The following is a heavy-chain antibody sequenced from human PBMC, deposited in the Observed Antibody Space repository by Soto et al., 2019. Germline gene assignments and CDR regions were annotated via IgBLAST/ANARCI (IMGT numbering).Heavy chain of an antibody. CDR2: IYYSGST. J-gene: IGHJ4*02. CDR1: GGSISSYY. Sequence: PSETLSLTCTVSGGSISSYYWSWIRQPPGKGLGWIGYIYYSGSTNYNPSLKSRVTISVDTSKNQFSLKLSSVTAADTAVYYCARQVPPILTGQPSYFDYWGQGTLVTVSS. D-gene: IGHD3-9*01. V-gene: IGHV4-59*08. CDR3: ARQVPPILTGQPSYFDY.